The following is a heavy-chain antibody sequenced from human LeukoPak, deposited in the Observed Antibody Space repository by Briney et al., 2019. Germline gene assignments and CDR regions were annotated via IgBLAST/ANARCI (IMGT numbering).Heavy chain of an antibody. CDR2: INSDGSST. D-gene: IGHD3-10*01. Sequence: PGGSLRLSCAASGFTFSSYWMHWVRQAPGKGLVWVSRINSDGSSTSYADSVKGRFTISRDNAKNTLYLQMNSLRAEDTAVYYCAKASPHYYGSGSYYLNPFDPWGQGTLVTVSS. CDR3: AKASPHYYGSGSYYLNPFDP. CDR1: GFTFSSYW. V-gene: IGHV3-74*01. J-gene: IGHJ5*02.